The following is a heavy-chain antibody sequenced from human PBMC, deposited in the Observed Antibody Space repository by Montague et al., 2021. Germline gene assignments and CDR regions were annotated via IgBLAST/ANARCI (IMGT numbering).Heavy chain of an antibody. CDR1: SGPIFHAH. CDR2: MFYGGAT. V-gene: IGHV4-59*08. CDR3: AKQDYFVSGTSYKGFDP. J-gene: IGHJ5*02. D-gene: IGHD3-10*01. Sequence: SETLSLTCTVSSGPIFHAHWSWVRQPPGKGLEWLGSMFYGGATSHNPSLKSRVTTSIDTSTNQFSLKLSFVTAADTAVYYCAKQDYFVSGTSYKGFDPWGQGILVTVSS.